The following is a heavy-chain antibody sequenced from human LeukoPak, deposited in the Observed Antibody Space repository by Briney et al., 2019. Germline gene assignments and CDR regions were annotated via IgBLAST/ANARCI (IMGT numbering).Heavy chain of an antibody. Sequence: GRSLRLSCAASGFTFDDYAMHWVRHAPGKGLEWVAVISYDGSNKYYADSVKGRFTISRDNSKNTLYLQMNSLRAEDTAVYYCARGGLRYRLTYFDYWGQGTLVTVSS. CDR2: ISYDGSNK. J-gene: IGHJ4*02. CDR3: ARGGLRYRLTYFDY. V-gene: IGHV3-30-3*01. CDR1: GFTFDDYA. D-gene: IGHD5/OR15-5a*01.